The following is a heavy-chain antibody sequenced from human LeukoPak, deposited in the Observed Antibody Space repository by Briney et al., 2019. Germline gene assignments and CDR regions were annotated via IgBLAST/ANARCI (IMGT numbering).Heavy chain of an antibody. D-gene: IGHD3-10*01. V-gene: IGHV4-59*01. CDR3: ARVGSGSSHDY. CDR1: GGSISNYY. CDR2: LYYSGST. J-gene: IGHJ4*02. Sequence: PSETLSLTCTVSGGSISNYYWSWIRQPPGKGLEWIGYLYYSGSTNYNPSLKSRVTISVDTSKNQFSLKLTSVTAADTAVYYCARVGSGSSHDYWGQGTLVTVSS.